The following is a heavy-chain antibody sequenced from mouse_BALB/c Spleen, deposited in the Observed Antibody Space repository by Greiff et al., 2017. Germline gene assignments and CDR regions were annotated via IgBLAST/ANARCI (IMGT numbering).Heavy chain of an antibody. Sequence: EVQRVESGGDLVKPGGSLKLSCAASGFTFSSYGMSWVRQTPDKRLEWVATISSGGSYTYYPDSVKGRFTISRDNAKNTLYLQMSSLKSEDTAMYYCARHCLTGTPFDYWGQGTTLTVSS. J-gene: IGHJ2*01. V-gene: IGHV5-6*01. CDR3: ARHCLTGTPFDY. CDR2: ISSGGSYT. D-gene: IGHD4-1*01. CDR1: GFTFSSYG.